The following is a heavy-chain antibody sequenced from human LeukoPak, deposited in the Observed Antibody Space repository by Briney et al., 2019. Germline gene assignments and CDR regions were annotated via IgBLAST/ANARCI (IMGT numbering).Heavy chain of an antibody. CDR2: IHTSTGNP. J-gene: IGHJ4*02. Sequence: GASVKVSCTASGYTFSSYAINWLRQAPGQGPEWMGWIHTSTGNPTYAQDFRGRFVFSLDTSVSTAYLQISGLKAEDTAVYYCARAGASAGKPFDYWGQGTLVTVSS. V-gene: IGHV7-4-1*02. CDR3: ARAGASAGKPFDY. D-gene: IGHD6-13*01. CDR1: GYTFSSYA.